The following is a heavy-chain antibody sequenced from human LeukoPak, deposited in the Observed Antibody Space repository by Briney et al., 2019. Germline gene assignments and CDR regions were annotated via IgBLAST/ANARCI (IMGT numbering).Heavy chain of an antibody. CDR1: GVTLSSYA. D-gene: IGHD2-15*01. V-gene: IGHV3-23*01. CDR2: IGVSGNT. J-gene: IGHJ4*02. CDR3: AKAPVTTCSGAYCYPFDY. Sequence: GGSLRLSCAASGVTLSSYAMSWVRQGPGKGLEWVSAIGVSGNTYHADSVKGRFTISRDSSKNTLYLQMNSLRAEDAAVYYCAKAPVTTCSGAYCYPFDYWGQGTLVTVSS.